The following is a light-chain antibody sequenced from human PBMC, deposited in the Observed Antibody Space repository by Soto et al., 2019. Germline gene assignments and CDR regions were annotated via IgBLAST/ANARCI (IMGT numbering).Light chain of an antibody. CDR3: SSYAGSNNYVL. CDR2: EVN. J-gene: IGLJ2*01. CDR1: SSDIGAYNY. V-gene: IGLV2-8*01. Sequence: QSVLTQPPSATGSPGQSVTISCTGTSSDIGAYNYVSWYQQHPGSAPKLVIYEVNKRPSGVPDRFSGSKSGNTASLTVSGLQAEDEADYYCSSYAGSNNYVLFGGGTKLTVL.